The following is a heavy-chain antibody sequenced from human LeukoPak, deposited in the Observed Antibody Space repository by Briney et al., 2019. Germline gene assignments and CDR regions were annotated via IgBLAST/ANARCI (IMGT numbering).Heavy chain of an antibody. V-gene: IGHV3-33*01. D-gene: IGHD6-19*01. Sequence: GRSLRLSCAASGFTFSTYGMHWVRQAPGKGLEGVAVIWSDGSNKYYADSVKGRFTISRDNSKNTLYLQVNSLRAEDTAMYYCTRAQPLAVDGSGDLHYYFDYWGQGILVTVSP. J-gene: IGHJ4*02. CDR1: GFTFSTYG. CDR2: IWSDGSNK. CDR3: TRAQPLAVDGSGDLHYYFDY.